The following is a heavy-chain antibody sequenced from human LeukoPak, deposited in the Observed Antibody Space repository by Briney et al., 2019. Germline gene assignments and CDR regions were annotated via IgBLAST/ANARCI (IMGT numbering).Heavy chain of an antibody. CDR3: TSFPRADTRDIVFDF. Sequence: GGSLRLSCAVSGFTFNSNWINWVRQAPGKGLEWVSVISGSGDNTDYADSVKGRFTISRDNSRNTVYLQMNSLRAEDTAVYYCTSFPRADTRDIVFDFWGQGALVTVSS. V-gene: IGHV3-23*01. CDR1: GFTFNSNW. D-gene: IGHD2-15*01. J-gene: IGHJ4*02. CDR2: ISGSGDNT.